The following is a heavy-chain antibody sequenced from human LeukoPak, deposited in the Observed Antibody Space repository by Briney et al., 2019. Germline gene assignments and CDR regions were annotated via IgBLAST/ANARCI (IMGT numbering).Heavy chain of an antibody. J-gene: IGHJ4*02. CDR3: ARDGGLHTNFDY. CDR1: GFTFRNYW. Sequence: GGSLRLSCAASGFTFRNYWMGWVRQAPGKGLEWVANTKPDGTAEYYADSVRGRFTTSRDNADNFLYLQMNSLRGEDTAVYYCARDGGLHTNFDYWGQGTLVTVSS. D-gene: IGHD2-15*01. CDR2: TKPDGTAE. V-gene: IGHV3-7*01.